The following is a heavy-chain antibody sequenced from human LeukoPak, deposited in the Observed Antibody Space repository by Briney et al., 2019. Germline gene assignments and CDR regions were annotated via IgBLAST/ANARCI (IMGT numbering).Heavy chain of an antibody. CDR3: ARGIFSSGYYPDAFDI. Sequence: ASVKVSCKASGYTFTSYDINWVRQATGQGLEWMGWMNPNSGNTGYAQKFQGRVTMTRNTSISTAYMELSSLRSEDTAVYYCARGIFSSGYYPDAFDIWGQGTMVTVSS. CDR1: GYTFTSYD. D-gene: IGHD3-22*01. J-gene: IGHJ3*02. CDR2: MNPNSGNT. V-gene: IGHV1-8*01.